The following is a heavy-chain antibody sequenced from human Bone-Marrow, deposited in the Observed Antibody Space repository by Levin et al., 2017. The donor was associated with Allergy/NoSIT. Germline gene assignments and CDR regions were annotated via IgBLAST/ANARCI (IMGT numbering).Heavy chain of an antibody. CDR1: GGSVSSGSYY. CDR2: IYYSGST. Sequence: SETLSLTCTVSGGSVSSGSYYWSWIRQPPGKGLEWIGYIYYSGSTNYNPSLKSRVTISVDTSKNQFSLKLSSVTAADTAVYYCARRYFDWLSPDYYYYYMDVWGKGTTVTVSS. V-gene: IGHV4-61*01. J-gene: IGHJ6*03. D-gene: IGHD3-9*01. CDR3: ARRYFDWLSPDYYYYYMDV.